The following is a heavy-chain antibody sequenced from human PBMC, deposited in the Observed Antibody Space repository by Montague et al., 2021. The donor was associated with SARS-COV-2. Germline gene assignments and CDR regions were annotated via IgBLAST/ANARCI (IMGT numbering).Heavy chain of an antibody. V-gene: IGHV4-59*08. CDR1: GVSVTDYY. CDR2: VLYNKGT. CDR3: VRHPHYDGLNGPPDF. D-gene: IGHD3-9*01. Sequence: SETLSLTCTASGVSVTDYYWSWIRQPPGKGLEWVGDVLYNKGTNFNPSLKSRVAISVDTSKNQFSLRLTSVTAADTAFYHCVRHPHYDGLNGPPDFWDQGALVTVSS. J-gene: IGHJ4*02.